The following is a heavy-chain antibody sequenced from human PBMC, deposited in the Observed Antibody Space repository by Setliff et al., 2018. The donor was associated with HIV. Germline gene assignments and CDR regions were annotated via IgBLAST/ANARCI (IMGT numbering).Heavy chain of an antibody. CDR1: GYTFTNFG. CDR3: ARDYGSSPYAVFDS. J-gene: IGHJ4*02. CDR2: ISVYNGKI. D-gene: IGHD6-13*01. V-gene: IGHV1-18*01. Sequence: AASVKVSCKASGYTFTNFGISWVRQAPGQGLEWMGWISVYNGKIDYAQKFQGRVTMTTETSTSTAHMELRSLRSDDTAVYYCARDYGSSPYAVFDSWGQGTLVTVSS.